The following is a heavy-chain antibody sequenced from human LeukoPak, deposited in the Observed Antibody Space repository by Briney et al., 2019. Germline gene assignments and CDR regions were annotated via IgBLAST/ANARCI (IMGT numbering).Heavy chain of an antibody. V-gene: IGHV4-34*01. Sequence: SETLSLTCAVYGGFFSGYYWSWIRQPPGEGLEWIGEINHSGSTNYNPSLKSRVTISVDTSKNQFSLKLSSVTAADTAVYYCARLVVAVGALNAFDIWGQGTMVTVSS. CDR2: INHSGST. D-gene: IGHD1-26*01. CDR1: GGFFSGYY. J-gene: IGHJ3*02. CDR3: ARLVVAVGALNAFDI.